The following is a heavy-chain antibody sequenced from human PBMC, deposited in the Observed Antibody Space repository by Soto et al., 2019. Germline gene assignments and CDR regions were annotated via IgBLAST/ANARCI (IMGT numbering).Heavy chain of an antibody. J-gene: IGHJ4*02. Sequence: QEQLVQSGGGVVQPGRSLRLSCAASGFIFSSYGMHWVRQAPGKGLEWVAVISYDGSNEYYADSVQGRFTISRDNSKQRADSEMNRLRTGGNGGYFCAALLVEGVIVVGTSGGAGDYWGQGTLVTVSS. V-gene: IGHV3-30*03. CDR2: ISYDGSNE. CDR3: AALLVEGVIVVGTSGGAGDY. D-gene: IGHD2-2*01. CDR1: GFIFSSYG.